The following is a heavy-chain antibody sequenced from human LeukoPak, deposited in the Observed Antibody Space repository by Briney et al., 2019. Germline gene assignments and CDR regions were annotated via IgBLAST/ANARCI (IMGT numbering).Heavy chain of an antibody. CDR1: GVSFADNF. CDR3: ARGGYGWTFKT. CDR2: VSSRGDTI. J-gene: IGHJ4*02. D-gene: IGHD2/OR15-2a*01. Sequence: PGGSLRLSCTDSGVSFADNFMGWLRQAPGKGLEWVSYVSSRGDTIHYSDAVQGRLSISRDNSKRSLYLGMTRLRINDTAVYYCARGGYGWTFKTWGQGTLVSVSS. V-gene: IGHV3-11*01.